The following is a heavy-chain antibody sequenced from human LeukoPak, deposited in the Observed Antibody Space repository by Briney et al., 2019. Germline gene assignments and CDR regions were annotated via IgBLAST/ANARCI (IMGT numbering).Heavy chain of an antibody. CDR1: GGSISSYY. J-gene: IGHJ5*02. CDR3: ASRRAGWFDP. V-gene: IGHV4-34*01. CDR2: INHSGST. Sequence: PSETLSLSCTVSGGSISSYYWSWIRQPPGKGLEWIGEINHSGSTNYNPSLKSRVTISVDTSKNQFSLKLSSVTAADTAVYYCASRRAGWFDPWGQGTLVTVSS.